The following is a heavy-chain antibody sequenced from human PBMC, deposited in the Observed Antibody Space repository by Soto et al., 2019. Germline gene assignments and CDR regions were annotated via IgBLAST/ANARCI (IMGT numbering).Heavy chain of an antibody. J-gene: IGHJ4*02. CDR1: GFTFSSYA. D-gene: IGHD6-19*01. Sequence: GGSLRPSCAASGFTFSSYAMSWVRQAPGKGLEWVSAISVSGGSTYYADSVKGRFTISRDNSKNTLYLQMNSLRAEDTAVYYCAKCKALVIAVAPVDYWGQGTLVTVSS. CDR2: ISVSGGST. CDR3: AKCKALVIAVAPVDY. V-gene: IGHV3-23*01.